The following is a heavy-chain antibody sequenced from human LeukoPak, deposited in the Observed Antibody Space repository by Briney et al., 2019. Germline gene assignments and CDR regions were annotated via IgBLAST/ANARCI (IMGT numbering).Heavy chain of an antibody. CDR3: ATRGGLTPNTLAM. CDR2: MDPNRGDI. CDR1: GYNFIVYY. D-gene: IGHD2-15*01. Sequence: GAAVRVSCEGSGYNFIVYYMQGVRQAPGRGVEWMGGMDPNRGDIIYAPKFQGRVSRTTDTSITTAYMDLSRLTFDDSAMYYCATRGGLTPNTLAMWGHGTMVTVSS. V-gene: IGHV1-2*02. J-gene: IGHJ3*01.